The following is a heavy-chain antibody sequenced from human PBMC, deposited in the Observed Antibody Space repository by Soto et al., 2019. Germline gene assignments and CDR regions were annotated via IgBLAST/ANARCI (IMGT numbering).Heavy chain of an antibody. V-gene: IGHV4-39*01. CDR1: GGSISSSSYY. D-gene: IGHD4-17*01. Sequence: SETLSLTCTVSGGSISSSSYYWGWIRQPPGKGLEWIGSIYYSGSTYYNPSLKSRVTISVDTSKNQFSLKLSSVTAADTAVYCCARHDYGDYVHFDYWGQGTLVTVSS. CDR3: ARHDYGDYVHFDY. CDR2: IYYSGST. J-gene: IGHJ4*02.